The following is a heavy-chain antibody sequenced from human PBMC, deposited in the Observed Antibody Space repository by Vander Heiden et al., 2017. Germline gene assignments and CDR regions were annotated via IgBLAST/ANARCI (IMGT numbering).Heavy chain of an antibody. Sequence: QVQLQQWGAGLLRPSETLSLTCAVSGGSFSGYYWCWVRQPPWKGLEWIGQINLSGGTNYNPSLKSRVTISVDTSKNQFSLKVNSVTAADTAVYYCARDYGSSSDWGQGTLVTVSS. J-gene: IGHJ4*02. CDR3: ARDYGSSSD. CDR2: INLSGGT. CDR1: GGSFSGYY. V-gene: IGHV4-34*01. D-gene: IGHD6-6*01.